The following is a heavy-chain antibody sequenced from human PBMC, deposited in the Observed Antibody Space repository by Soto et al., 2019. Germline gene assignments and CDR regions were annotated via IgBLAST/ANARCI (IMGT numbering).Heavy chain of an antibody. CDR3: ARQFDSDTTGYYYAY. CDR1: GGTFSRNT. V-gene: IGHV1-69*13. Sequence: SVEVSCKASGGTFSRNTISWVRQAPGQGLEWMGGIMPIFGSANYAQKFQGRVTITADENTRTVYMELSRLRSEDTAVYYCARQFDSDTTGYYYAYWGQGTLVTVSS. CDR2: IMPIFGSA. D-gene: IGHD3-22*01. J-gene: IGHJ4*02.